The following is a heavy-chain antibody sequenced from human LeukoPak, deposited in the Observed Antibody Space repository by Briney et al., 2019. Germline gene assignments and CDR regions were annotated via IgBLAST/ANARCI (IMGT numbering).Heavy chain of an antibody. Sequence: GGSLRLSCAASGFTFHHYSMHWVRQPPGKGLEWVSLISWDGGITYYADSVRGRFTISRDNGKNSLSLEMNSLRTEDTALYYCAKDSNTGGYSFGSWGQGTLVTVTS. CDR3: AKDSNTGGYSFGS. J-gene: IGHJ4*02. D-gene: IGHD5-12*01. V-gene: IGHV3-43*01. CDR2: ISWDGGIT. CDR1: GFTFHHYS.